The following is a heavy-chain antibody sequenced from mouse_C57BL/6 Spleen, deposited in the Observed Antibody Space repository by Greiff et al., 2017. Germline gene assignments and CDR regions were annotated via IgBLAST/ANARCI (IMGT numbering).Heavy chain of an antibody. D-gene: IGHD1-2*01. Sequence: VQLKESGPGLVKPSQSLYLTCSVTGYSITSGYYWNWIRQFPGNKLEWMGYISYDGSNNYNPSLKNRISITRETSKNQFFLKLNSLTTEDTATDYCARDRKLRPLDYWGQGTTLTVSS. CDR3: ARDRKLRPLDY. J-gene: IGHJ2*01. CDR1: GYSITSGYY. V-gene: IGHV3-6*01. CDR2: ISYDGSN.